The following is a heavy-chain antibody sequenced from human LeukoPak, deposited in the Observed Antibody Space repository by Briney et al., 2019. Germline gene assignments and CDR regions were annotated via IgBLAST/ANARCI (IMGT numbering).Heavy chain of an antibody. V-gene: IGHV1-18*01. D-gene: IGHD3-22*01. CDR2: ISAYNGNT. CDR3: ARFYDSSGYYAFPFGY. Sequence: ASVKVSCKASGYTFTSYGISWVRQAPGQGLEWMGWISAYNGNTNYAQKLQGRVTMTTDTSTSTAYMELRSLRSDDTAVYYCARFYDSSGYYAFPFGYCGQGTLVTVSS. CDR1: GYTFTSYG. J-gene: IGHJ4*02.